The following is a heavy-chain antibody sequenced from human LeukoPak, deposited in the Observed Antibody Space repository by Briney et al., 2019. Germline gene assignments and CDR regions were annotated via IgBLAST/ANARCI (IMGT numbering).Heavy chain of an antibody. CDR1: GFTFSSYW. CDR2: IKQDGSEK. D-gene: IGHD3-22*01. V-gene: IGHV3-7*01. J-gene: IGHJ4*02. CDR3: AKHYDSSGYYFDY. Sequence: GGSLRLSCAASGFTFSSYWMSWVRQAPGKGLEWVVNIKQDGSEKYYVDSVKGRYTISRDNAKNSLYLQMNSLRAEDTAVYYCAKHYDSSGYYFDYWGQGTLVTVSS.